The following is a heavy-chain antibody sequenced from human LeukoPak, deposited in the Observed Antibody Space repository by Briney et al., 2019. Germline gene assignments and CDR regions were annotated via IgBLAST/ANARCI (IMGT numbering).Heavy chain of an antibody. V-gene: IGHV1-69*05. CDR2: IIPIFGTA. Sequence: ASVKVSCKASGGTFSSYAISWVRQAPGQGLEWMGRIIPIFGTANYAQKFQGRVTITTDESTSTAYMELSSLRSEDTAVYYCALEAYYYYYYMDVWGKGTTVTVSS. CDR3: ALEAYYYYYYMDV. J-gene: IGHJ6*03. CDR1: GGTFSSYA.